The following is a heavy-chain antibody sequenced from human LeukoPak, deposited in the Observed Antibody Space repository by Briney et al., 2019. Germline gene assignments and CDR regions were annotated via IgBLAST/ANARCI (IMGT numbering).Heavy chain of an antibody. D-gene: IGHD2-2*01. Sequence: SETLSLTCTVSGGSISSGDYYWSWIRQPPGKGLEWIGYIYYSGSTNYNPSLKSRVTISVDTSKNQFSLKLSSVTAADTAVYYCARIVVPAAPFDYWGQGTLVTVSS. J-gene: IGHJ4*02. V-gene: IGHV4-61*08. CDR1: GGSISSGDYY. CDR2: IYYSGST. CDR3: ARIVVPAAPFDY.